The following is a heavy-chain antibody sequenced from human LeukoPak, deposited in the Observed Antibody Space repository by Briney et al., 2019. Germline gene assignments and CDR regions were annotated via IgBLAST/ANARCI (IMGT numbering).Heavy chain of an antibody. J-gene: IGHJ4*02. CDR3: ARDMRVVVGTFDY. CDR2: IYSSGST. CDR1: GGSISSYY. V-gene: IGHV4-4*07. Sequence: SETLSLTCTVSGGSISSYYWRWIRQPPGKGLEWIGRIYSSGSTNYNPSLRSRVTMSVDTSKNQFSLKLNSVTAADTAVYYCARDMRVVVGTFDYWGQGTLVTVSS. D-gene: IGHD3-22*01.